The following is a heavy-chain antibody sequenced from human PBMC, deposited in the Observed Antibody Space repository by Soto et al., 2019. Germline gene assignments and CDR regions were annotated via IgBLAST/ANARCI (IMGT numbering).Heavy chain of an antibody. D-gene: IGHD3-3*01. Sequence: SETLSLTCAVYGGSFSGYYWSWIRQPPGKGLEWIGEINHSGSTNYNPSLKSRVTISVDTSKNQFSLKLSSVTAADTAVYYCARALGDFWSGYYFYYGMDVWGQRTTVTVSS. V-gene: IGHV4-34*01. CDR2: INHSGST. CDR3: ARALGDFWSGYYFYYGMDV. CDR1: GGSFSGYY. J-gene: IGHJ6*02.